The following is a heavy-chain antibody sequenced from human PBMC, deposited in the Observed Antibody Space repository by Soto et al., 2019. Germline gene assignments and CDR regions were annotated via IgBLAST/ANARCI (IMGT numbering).Heavy chain of an antibody. V-gene: IGHV4-4*07. CDR3: ARQHCRGGGCYSGTPSYYYFGMDV. CDR1: GGSISIYY. Sequence: SETLSLTCTVSGGSISIYYWSWIRQPAGKGLEWIGRIYTSGSTNYNPSLKSRVTMSVDTSKNQFSLRLTSVTAADTAIYYCARQHCRGGGCYSGTPSYYYFGMDVWGQGTTVTVSS. CDR2: IYTSGST. D-gene: IGHD2-15*01. J-gene: IGHJ6*02.